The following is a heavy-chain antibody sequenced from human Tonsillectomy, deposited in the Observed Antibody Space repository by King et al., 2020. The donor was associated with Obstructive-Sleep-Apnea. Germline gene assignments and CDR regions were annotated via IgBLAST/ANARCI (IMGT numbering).Heavy chain of an antibody. J-gene: IGHJ5*02. CDR1: GYTFTGYY. Sequence: QLVQSGAEVKKPGASVKVSCKASGYTFTGYYMHWVRQDPGQGLEWMGWIKPNSGGTNYAQKCQCRVSMTRDKSISTVYVELSRLRSDDTAVYYCEKIGYDGDPKLEAWFDLWRQGTLVTVSS. CDR3: EKIGYDGDPKLEAWFDL. D-gene: IGHD4-17*01. V-gene: IGHV1-2*02. CDR2: IKPNSGGT.